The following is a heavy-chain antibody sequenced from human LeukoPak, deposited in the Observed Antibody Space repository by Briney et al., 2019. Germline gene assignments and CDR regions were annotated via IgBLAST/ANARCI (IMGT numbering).Heavy chain of an antibody. D-gene: IGHD5-18*01. V-gene: IGHV3-30-3*01. CDR2: ISYDGSNK. CDR3: ARALNGYSYGYYDY. CDR1: GFTFSSYA. Sequence: GGSLRLSCAASGFTFSSYAMHWVRQAPGKGLEWVAVISYDGSNKYYADSVKGRFTISRDNSKNTLYLQMNSLRAEDTAVYYCARALNGYSYGYYDYWGQGTLVTVSS. J-gene: IGHJ4*02.